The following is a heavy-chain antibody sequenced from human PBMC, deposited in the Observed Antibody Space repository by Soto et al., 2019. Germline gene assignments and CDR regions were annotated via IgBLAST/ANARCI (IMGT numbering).Heavy chain of an antibody. J-gene: IGHJ6*02. V-gene: IGHV4-31*03. CDR3: ARRREIHSKGNYGMDV. D-gene: IGHD4-4*01. CDR2: IYYGGST. CDR1: GGSISSGGYY. Sequence: QVQLQESGPGLVKPSQTLSLTCTVSGGSISSGGYYWSWIRQHPGKGLEWIGYIYYGGSTYYNPSLKSRVTISVDTSKNQFSLKLSSVTAADTAVYYCARRREIHSKGNYGMDVWGQGTTVTVSS.